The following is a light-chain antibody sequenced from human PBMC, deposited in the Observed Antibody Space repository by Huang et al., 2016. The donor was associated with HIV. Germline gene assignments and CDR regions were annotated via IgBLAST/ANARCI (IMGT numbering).Light chain of an antibody. J-gene: IGKJ1*01. CDR1: QSINNW. V-gene: IGKV1-5*03. Sequence: DIQMTQSPSTLSASVGDRVTIACRASQSINNWLAWYQQKPGKAPKLLIYKAFSVESGVPSRFSGSGSGTEFTLTISSLQPDDFATYYCQQYDSAWTFGQGTKVEIK. CDR2: KAF. CDR3: QQYDSAWT.